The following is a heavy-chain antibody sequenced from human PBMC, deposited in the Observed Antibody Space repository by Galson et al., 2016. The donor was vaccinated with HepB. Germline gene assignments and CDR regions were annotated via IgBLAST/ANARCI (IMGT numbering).Heavy chain of an antibody. CDR1: GFIVSSHY. V-gene: IGHV3-23*01. CDR2: ISGSGVIT. D-gene: IGHD6-19*01. Sequence: SLRLSCAGSGFIVSSHYMSWVRQAPGKGLEWVSTISGSGVITYYADSVKGRFTISRDDSKNTLYLQMNSLRAEDTAIYYCAKGGIAVAAPPGYWGQGTLVAVSS. J-gene: IGHJ4*02. CDR3: AKGGIAVAAPPGY.